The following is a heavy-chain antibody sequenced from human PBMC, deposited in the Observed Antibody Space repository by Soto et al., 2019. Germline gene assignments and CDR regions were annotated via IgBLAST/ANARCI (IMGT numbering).Heavy chain of an antibody. D-gene: IGHD2-15*01. Sequence: QVQLQESGPGLVKPSETLSLTCTVSGGSISSYYWSWIRQPAGKGLEWIGRIYTSGSTNYNPSLKSRVTMSVDTSKTLFSLKLRSVTAEDTAVYYCAREGYCSGGSCYIWFVPWGQGTLVTVSS. CDR3: AREGYCSGGSCYIWFVP. CDR2: IYTSGST. CDR1: GGSISSYY. J-gene: IGHJ5*02. V-gene: IGHV4-4*07.